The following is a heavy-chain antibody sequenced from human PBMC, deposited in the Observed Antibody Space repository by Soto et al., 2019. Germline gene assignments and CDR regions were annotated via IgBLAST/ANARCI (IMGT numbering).Heavy chain of an antibody. V-gene: IGHV4-39*01. J-gene: IGHJ3*01. CDR2: FYYSGLT. Sequence: QLQLQESGQGLVKPSETLSLTCSVSGGSISNIGSYWGWIRQPPGKGPEWIGTFYYSGLTYYNPSLKSRVAISVDAPKIQFALELNSVTAADTAEYYCARPPPNQYGDYVSGNFDVWGTGTMVTVSS. D-gene: IGHD4-17*01. CDR3: ARPPPNQYGDYVSGNFDV. CDR1: GGSISNIGSY.